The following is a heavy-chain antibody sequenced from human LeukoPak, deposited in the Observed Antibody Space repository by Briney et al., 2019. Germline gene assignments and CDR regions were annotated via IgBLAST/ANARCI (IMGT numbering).Heavy chain of an antibody. CDR3: ARDVKDDFWSGFSGMDV. CDR2: INPNSGGT. V-gene: IGHV1-2*02. J-gene: IGHJ6*02. Sequence: ASVKVSCKASGYTFTGYYMYWVRQAPGQGLEWMGWINPNSGGTNYAQKFQGRVTMTRDTSISTAYMELSRLRSDDTAVYYCARDVKDDFWSGFSGMDVWGQGTTVTVSS. D-gene: IGHD3-3*01. CDR1: GYTFTGYY.